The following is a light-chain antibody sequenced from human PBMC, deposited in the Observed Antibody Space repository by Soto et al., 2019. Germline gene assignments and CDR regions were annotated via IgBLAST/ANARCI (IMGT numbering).Light chain of an antibody. V-gene: IGKV1-5*01. CDR1: QSISNW. CDR2: DAS. J-gene: IGKJ1*01. Sequence: DIQMTQSPSTLSASAGDRVTITCRASQSISNWLAWHQQKPGKAPKLLIYDASSLESGVPSRFSGSGSGTEFTLTITSLQPDDFATYYCQQYNSYPWTFGQGTKVDI. CDR3: QQYNSYPWT.